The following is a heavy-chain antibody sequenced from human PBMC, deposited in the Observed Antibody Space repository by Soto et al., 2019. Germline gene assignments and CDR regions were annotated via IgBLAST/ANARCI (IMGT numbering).Heavy chain of an antibody. Sequence: GASVKVSCKASGGTFSSYAISWVRQAPGQGLEWMGGIIPIFGTASYAQKFQGRVTITADESTSTAYMELSSLRSEDTAVYYCAREQSGGSYPINWFDPWGQGTLVTVSS. CDR1: GGTFSSYA. D-gene: IGHD2-15*01. V-gene: IGHV1-69*13. CDR2: IIPIFGTA. J-gene: IGHJ5*02. CDR3: AREQSGGSYPINWFDP.